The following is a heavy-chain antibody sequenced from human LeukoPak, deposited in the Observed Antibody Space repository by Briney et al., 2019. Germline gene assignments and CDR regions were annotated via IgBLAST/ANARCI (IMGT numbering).Heavy chain of an antibody. Sequence: PSETLSLTCAVYGGSFSGYYWSWIRQPPGKGLEWIGEINHNGSTNYNPSLKSRVAISVDTSKNQFSLKLSSVTAADTAVYYCASATYGEMVYWGQGTLVTVSS. CDR2: INHNGST. V-gene: IGHV4-34*01. J-gene: IGHJ4*02. CDR1: GGSFSGYY. CDR3: ASATYGEMVY. D-gene: IGHD4-17*01.